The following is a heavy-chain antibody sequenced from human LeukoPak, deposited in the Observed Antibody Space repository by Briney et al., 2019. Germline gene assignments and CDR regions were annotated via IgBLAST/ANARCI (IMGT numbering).Heavy chain of an antibody. Sequence: GGSLRLSCAASGFTFSSYSMNWVRQAAGKGLEWISYISSSSSAIYYADSVKGRFTISRDNAKNSLYLQMNSLRDEDTAVYYCVRDRFYSFDYWGQGTLVTVSS. CDR2: ISSSSSAI. J-gene: IGHJ4*02. CDR1: GFTFSSYS. CDR3: VRDRFYSFDY. V-gene: IGHV3-48*02.